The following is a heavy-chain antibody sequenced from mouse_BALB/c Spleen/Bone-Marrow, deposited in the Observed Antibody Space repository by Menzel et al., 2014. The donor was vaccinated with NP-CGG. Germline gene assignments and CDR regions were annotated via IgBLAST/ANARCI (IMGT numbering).Heavy chain of an antibody. CDR3: ARAYNGFYAMDF. D-gene: IGHD1-2*01. J-gene: IGHJ4*01. V-gene: IGHV2-9*02. CDR1: GFSLTNSG. CDR2: MWAGGSI. Sequence: QVQLKESGPGLVAPSQSLSITCTVSGFSLTNSGVFWIRQPPGKGLEWLGVMWAGGSINYNSALMSRLSINKDNSKSQVFLKMNSLQTDDTAMYYCARAYNGFYAMDFWGQGTSVTVSS.